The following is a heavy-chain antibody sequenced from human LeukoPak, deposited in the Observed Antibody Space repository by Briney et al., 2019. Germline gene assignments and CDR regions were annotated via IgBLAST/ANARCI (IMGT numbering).Heavy chain of an antibody. J-gene: IGHJ5*02. CDR3: ARLIDLPESLMWLGVNPRLWFGESNSRGGGLDP. D-gene: IGHD3-10*01. CDR2: IYPGDSDT. Sequence: GESLKISCKGSGYSFTSYWIGWVRQMPGKGLEWMGIIYPGDSDTRYSPSFQGQVTISADKSISTAYLQWSSLKASDTAMYYCARLIDLPESLMWLGVNPRLWFGESNSRGGGLDPWGQGTLVTVSS. V-gene: IGHV5-51*01. CDR1: GYSFTSYW.